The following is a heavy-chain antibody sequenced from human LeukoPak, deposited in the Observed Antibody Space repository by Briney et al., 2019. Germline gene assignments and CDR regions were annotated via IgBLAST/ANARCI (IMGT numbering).Heavy chain of an antibody. CDR2: IYSGGNT. J-gene: IGHJ4*02. CDR1: GFTVSSNY. D-gene: IGHD5-18*01. V-gene: IGHV3-53*01. Sequence: GGSLRLSCAASGFTVSSNYMSWVRQAPGKGLEWVSVIYSGGNTYYADSVKGRFTISRDNSKNTLYLQMNSLRAEDTAVYYCARGYSYGWYFDYWGQGTLVTVSS. CDR3: ARGYSYGWYFDY.